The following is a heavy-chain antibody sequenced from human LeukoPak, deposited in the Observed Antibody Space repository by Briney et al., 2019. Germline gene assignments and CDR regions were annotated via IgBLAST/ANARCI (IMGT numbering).Heavy chain of an antibody. J-gene: IGHJ4*02. Sequence: GGSLRLSCAASGFTFSSYGMSWVRQAPGKGLEWVSAISGSGGSTYYADSVKGRFTISRDDAKNSPYLQMNSLRVDDTAVYYCARIQLYHGDFDFWGQGALVTVSS. CDR2: ISGSGGST. D-gene: IGHD1-1*01. V-gene: IGHV3-23*01. CDR3: ARIQLYHGDFDF. CDR1: GFTFSSYG.